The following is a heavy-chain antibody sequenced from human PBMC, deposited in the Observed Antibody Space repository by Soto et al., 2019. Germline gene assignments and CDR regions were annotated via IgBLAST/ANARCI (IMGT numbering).Heavy chain of an antibody. CDR2: IYYSGST. CDR3: ARASRAYCTNGVCYNYYYYGMDV. V-gene: IGHV4-61*08. D-gene: IGHD2-8*01. CDR1: GGSIISGDYY. J-gene: IGHJ6*02. Sequence: SETLSLTCTVSGGSIISGDYYWMWIRQPPGKGLEWIGYIYYSGSTDYNPSLKSRVTISVDTSKNQFSLKLSSVTAADTAVYYCARASRAYCTNGVCYNYYYYGMDVWGQGTTVTVSS.